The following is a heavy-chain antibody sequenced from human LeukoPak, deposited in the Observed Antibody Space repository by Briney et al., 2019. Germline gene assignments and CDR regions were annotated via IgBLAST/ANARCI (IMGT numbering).Heavy chain of an antibody. Sequence: GGSLRLSCTVSGFTVSSNSMSWVRQAPGKGLEWASFIYSGGNTHYSDSVKGRFTISRDNSKNTLYLQMNSLRADDTAVYYCARRAGEYSHPYDYWGRGTLVTVSS. V-gene: IGHV3-53*01. CDR3: ARRAGEYSHPYDY. CDR2: IYSGGNT. CDR1: GFTVSSNS. J-gene: IGHJ4*02. D-gene: IGHD4-17*01.